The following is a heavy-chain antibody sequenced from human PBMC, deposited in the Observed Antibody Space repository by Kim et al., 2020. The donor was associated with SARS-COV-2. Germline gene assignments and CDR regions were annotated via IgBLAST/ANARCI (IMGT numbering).Heavy chain of an antibody. CDR3: ARGWGGGLTYGDYVNPLTTNYYYYYGMDV. Sequence: SETLSLTCTVSGGSISSYYWSWIRQPPGKGLEWIGYIYYSGSTNYNPSLKSRVTISVDTSKNQFSLKLSSVTAADTAVYYCARGWGGGLTYGDYVNPLTTNYYYYYGMDVWGQGTTVTVSS. J-gene: IGHJ6*02. CDR1: GGSISSYY. D-gene: IGHD4-17*01. CDR2: IYYSGST. V-gene: IGHV4-59*01.